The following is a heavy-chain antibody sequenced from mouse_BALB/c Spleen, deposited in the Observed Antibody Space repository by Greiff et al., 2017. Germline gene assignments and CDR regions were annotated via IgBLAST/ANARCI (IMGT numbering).Heavy chain of an antibody. CDR3: ARGPYYGSSYGYFDY. J-gene: IGHJ2*01. CDR2: ISSGGST. V-gene: IGHV5-6-5*01. CDR1: GFTFSSYA. D-gene: IGHD1-1*01. Sequence: EVQGVESGGGLVKPGGSLKLSCAASGFTFSSYAMSWVRQTPEKRLEWVASISSGGSTYYPDSVKGRFTISRDNARNILYLQMSSLRSEDTAMYYCARGPYYGSSYGYFDYWGQGTTLTVSS.